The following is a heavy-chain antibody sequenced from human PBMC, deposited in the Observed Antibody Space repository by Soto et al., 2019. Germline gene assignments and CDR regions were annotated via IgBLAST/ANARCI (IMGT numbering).Heavy chain of an antibody. CDR2: IKQDGSEK. CDR1: GFTFSGYW. CDR3: ARDEYCSGGSCYSDNWFDP. J-gene: IGHJ5*02. Sequence: GGSLRPRYTASGFTFSGYWMSGVRQAPGKGLAWVSNIKQDGSEKYYVDSVKGRFTISRDNAKNSLYLQMNSLRAEDTAVYYCARDEYCSGGSCYSDNWFDPWGQGTLVTVSS. D-gene: IGHD2-15*01. V-gene: IGHV3-7*03.